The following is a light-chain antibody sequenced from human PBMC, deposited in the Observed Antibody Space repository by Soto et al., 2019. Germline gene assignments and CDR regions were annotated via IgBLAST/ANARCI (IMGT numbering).Light chain of an antibody. Sequence: QSALTQPRSVSGSPGQTVTISCTGTSSDVGRYRFVSWYQQHPGKAPKLIIYDVYKRPSGVPDRFSGSKSGNTASLTISGLQAEDETDYYCCSHAGSSVVFGTGTKVTVL. J-gene: IGLJ1*01. V-gene: IGLV2-11*01. CDR1: SSDVGRYRF. CDR2: DVY. CDR3: CSHAGSSVV.